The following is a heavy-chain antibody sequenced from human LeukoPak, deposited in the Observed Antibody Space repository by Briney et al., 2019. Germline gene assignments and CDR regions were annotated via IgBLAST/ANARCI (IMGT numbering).Heavy chain of an antibody. CDR1: GFTFSSYG. CDR3: ARGLFGQRSTTIISPAYY. V-gene: IGHV3-30*02. CDR2: IRYDGSNK. D-gene: IGHD3-10*01. Sequence: HTGGSLRLSCAASGFTFSSYGMHWVRQAPGKGLEWVAFIRYDGSNKYYADSVKGRFTISRDNSKNTLYLQMNSLRAEDTAVYYCARGLFGQRSTTIISPAYYWGQGTLVTVSS. J-gene: IGHJ4*02.